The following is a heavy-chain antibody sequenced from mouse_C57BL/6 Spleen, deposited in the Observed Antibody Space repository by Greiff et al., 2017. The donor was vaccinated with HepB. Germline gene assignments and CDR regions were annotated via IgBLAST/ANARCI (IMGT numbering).Heavy chain of an antibody. Sequence: VQLQQSGPELVKPGASVKISCKASGYTFTDYYMNWVKQSHGKSLEWIGDINPNNGGTSYNQKFKGKATLTVDKSSSTAYMELRSLTSEDSAVYYCARRIVGPFDYWGQGTTLTVSS. CDR1: GYTFTDYY. J-gene: IGHJ2*01. CDR2: INPNNGGT. CDR3: ARRIVGPFDY. D-gene: IGHD4-1*01. V-gene: IGHV1-26*01.